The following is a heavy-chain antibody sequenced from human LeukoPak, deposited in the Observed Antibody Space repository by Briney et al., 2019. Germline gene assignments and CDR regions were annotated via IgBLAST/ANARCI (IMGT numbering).Heavy chain of an antibody. J-gene: IGHJ3*02. CDR3: ARGEDYDFWSGSDAFDI. D-gene: IGHD3-3*01. V-gene: IGHV4-4*02. CDR1: GGSISSDNW. Sequence: SGTLSLTCAVSGGSISSDNWWSWVRQPPGKGLEWIGEIYHSGSTNYNPSLKSRVSISVDKSKNQFSLNLNSVTAADTAVYYCARGEDYDFWSGSDAFDIWGQGTMVTVSS. CDR2: IYHSGST.